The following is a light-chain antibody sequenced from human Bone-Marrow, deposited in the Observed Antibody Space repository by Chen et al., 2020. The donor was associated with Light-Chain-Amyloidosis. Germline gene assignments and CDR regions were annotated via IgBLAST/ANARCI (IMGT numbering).Light chain of an antibody. CDR3: QSYQGSSQGV. J-gene: IGLJ3*02. V-gene: IGLV6-57*01. Sequence: NFMLTQPHSVSESPGKTVIISCTRSSGIIATNYVQWYQQRPGSSPTTVIYEDDQRPSGVPDLFSGSIDRSSNSASLTSSGLKTEDEADYYCQSYQGSSQGVFGGGTKLTVL. CDR1: SGIIATNY. CDR2: EDD.